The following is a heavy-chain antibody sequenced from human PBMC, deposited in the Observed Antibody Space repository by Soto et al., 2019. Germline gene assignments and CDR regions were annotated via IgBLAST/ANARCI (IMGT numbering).Heavy chain of an antibody. CDR2: IYYSGST. V-gene: IGHV4-39*01. J-gene: IGHJ5*02. CDR3: ARQLGITVVRGLMDWFDP. D-gene: IGHD3-10*01. Sequence: SETLFLTCTVSGGSISSSSFHWGWIRQPPGKGLEWIGSIYYSGSTYYNPSLKSRVTISVDTSKNQFSLKLSSVTAADTAVYYCARQLGITVVRGLMDWFDPWGQGTLVTVSS. CDR1: GGSISSSSFH.